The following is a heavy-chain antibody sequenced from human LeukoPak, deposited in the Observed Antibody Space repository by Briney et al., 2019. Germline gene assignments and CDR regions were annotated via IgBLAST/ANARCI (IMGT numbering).Heavy chain of an antibody. J-gene: IGHJ4*02. CDR3: ARDTLYYYDSSGLDY. V-gene: IGHV1-46*01. D-gene: IGHD3-22*01. CDR2: INPSGGST. CDR1: GYTFTSYY. Sequence: ASVKVSCKASGYTFTSYYMHWVRQAPGQGLEWMGLINPSGGSTSYAQKFQGRVTMTRDTSTSTVYMELSSLRSEDTAVYYCARDTLYYYDSSGLDYWGQGTLVTVSS.